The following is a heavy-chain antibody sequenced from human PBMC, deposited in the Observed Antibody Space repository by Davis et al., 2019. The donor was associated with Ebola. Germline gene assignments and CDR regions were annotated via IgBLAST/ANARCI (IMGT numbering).Heavy chain of an antibody. CDR1: GFTFSSYA. CDR3: AKDGRPSSSGYYSWHDY. J-gene: IGHJ4*02. CDR2: ISSSGAGT. Sequence: GGSLRLSCAASGFTFSSYAMSWVRQAPGKGLEWVSTISSSGAGTYYADSVKGRFTISRDNSKNTLYLQMNSLRAEDTAVYYCAKDGRPSSSGYYSWHDYWGQGTLVTVSS. V-gene: IGHV3-23*01. D-gene: IGHD3-22*01.